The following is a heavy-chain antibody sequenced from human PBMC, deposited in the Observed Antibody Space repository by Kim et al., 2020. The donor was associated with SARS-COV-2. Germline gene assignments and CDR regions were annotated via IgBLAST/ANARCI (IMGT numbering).Heavy chain of an antibody. Sequence: GGSLRLSCTTSGFNLYDYAIHWVRHVPGKGLEWVSLISRDGGATYYADSVKGRFTISRDISKKSLYLQMHSLRAEDTALYYCAQGRQWLILNWGQGTQVTVSS. CDR2: ISRDGGAT. CDR1: GFNLYDYA. CDR3: AQGRQWLILN. J-gene: IGHJ4*02. V-gene: IGHV3-43*02. D-gene: IGHD6-19*01.